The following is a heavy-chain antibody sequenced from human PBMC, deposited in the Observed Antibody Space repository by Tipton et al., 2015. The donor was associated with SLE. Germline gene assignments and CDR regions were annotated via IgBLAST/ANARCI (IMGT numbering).Heavy chain of an antibody. CDR2: IFYSGTT. CDR3: ARSHHDILEVDY. D-gene: IGHD3-9*01. CDR1: GGSLSSADYY. J-gene: IGHJ4*02. Sequence: TLSLTCSVSGGSLSSADYYWSWIRQPPGKGLEWIGYIFYSGTTYYNPSLKSRVTMSVDTSKNQFSLKLSSVTAADTAVYYCARSHHDILEVDYWGQGTLVTVSS. V-gene: IGHV4-30-4*01.